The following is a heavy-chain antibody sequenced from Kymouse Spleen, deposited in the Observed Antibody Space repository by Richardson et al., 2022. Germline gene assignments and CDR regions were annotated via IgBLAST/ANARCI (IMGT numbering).Heavy chain of an antibody. V-gene: IGHV3-15*01. CDR2: IKSKTDGGTT. CDR3: TTPYYDILTGYSNWFDP. D-gene: IGHD3-9*01. Sequence: EVQLVESGGGLVKPGGSLRLSCAASGFTFSNAWMSWVRQAPGKGLEWVGRIKSKTDGGTTDYAAPVKGRFTISRDDSKNTLYLQMNSLKTEDTAVYYCTTPYYDILTGYSNWFDPWGQGTLVTVSS. J-gene: IGHJ5*02. CDR1: GFTFSNAW.